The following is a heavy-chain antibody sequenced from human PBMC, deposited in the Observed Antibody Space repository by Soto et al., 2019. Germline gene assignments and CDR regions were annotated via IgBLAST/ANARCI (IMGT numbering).Heavy chain of an antibody. V-gene: IGHV3-30*18. CDR2: ISYDGSNK. J-gene: IGHJ3*02. CDR3: AKGDCGVDCYSFDAFDI. D-gene: IGHD2-21*02. Sequence: QVQLVESGGGVVQPGRSLRLSCAASGFTFSSYGMHWVRQAPGKGLEWVAVISYDGSNKYYADSVKGRFTISRDNSKNTLHLQMNSLRAEDTAVYYCAKGDCGVDCYSFDAFDIWGQGTMVTVSS. CDR1: GFTFSSYG.